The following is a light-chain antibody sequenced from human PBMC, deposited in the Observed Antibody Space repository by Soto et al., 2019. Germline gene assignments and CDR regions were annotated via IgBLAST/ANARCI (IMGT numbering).Light chain of an antibody. CDR1: QSVSSSY. CDR2: GTS. J-gene: IGKJ1*01. CDR3: QQYGSSPT. Sequence: EIVLTQSPGTLSLSPGERATLSCRASQSVSSSYLAWYQQKPGQAPRLLIYGTSSRATGIPDRFSGSGSATDFTHTISRLEPEDFAGYYCQQYGSSPTFGQGNKVAI. V-gene: IGKV3-20*01.